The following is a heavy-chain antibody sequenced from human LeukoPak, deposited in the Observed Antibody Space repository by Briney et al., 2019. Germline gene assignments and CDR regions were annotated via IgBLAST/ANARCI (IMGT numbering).Heavy chain of an antibody. J-gene: IGHJ4*02. CDR1: GFTFSSYG. CDR2: IRYDGSNK. Sequence: GGSLRLSCAASGFTFSSYGIHWVRQAPGKGLEGVTFIRYDGSNKYYADSVKGRFTISRDNSKNTVYLQMNSLRGEDTAVYYCAKDLSTGYYIAYWGQGTLVTVSS. CDR3: AKDLSTGYYIAY. D-gene: IGHD3-9*01. V-gene: IGHV3-30*02.